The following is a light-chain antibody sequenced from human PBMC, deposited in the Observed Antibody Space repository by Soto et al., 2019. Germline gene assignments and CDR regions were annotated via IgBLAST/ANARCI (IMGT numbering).Light chain of an antibody. CDR1: QGFSSY. Sequence: EIVLTQSPATLSLSPGERASLSCRASQGFSSYLVWNQQKPGQAPRLLIYGASSRATGIPDRFSGSGSGTDFTLTISRLEPEDSAVYYCQQYGSSPLTFGGGTKVDIK. CDR2: GAS. J-gene: IGKJ4*01. V-gene: IGKV3-20*01. CDR3: QQYGSSPLT.